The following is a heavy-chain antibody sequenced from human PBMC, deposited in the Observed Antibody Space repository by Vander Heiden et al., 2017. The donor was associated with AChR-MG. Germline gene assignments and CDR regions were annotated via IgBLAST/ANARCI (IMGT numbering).Heavy chain of an antibody. CDR2: ISYDGSNK. J-gene: IGHJ3*02. V-gene: IGHV3-30-3*01. CDR1: GLTFSSYA. D-gene: IGHD2-21*02. Sequence: QVQLVESGGGVVQPGRSLRLSCAASGLTFSSYAMHWVRQAPGKGLEWVAVISYDGSNKYYADSVKGRFTISRDNSKNTLYLQMNSLRAEDTAVYYCARDRANGGNSWADAFDIWGQGTMVTVSS. CDR3: ARDRANGGNSWADAFDI.